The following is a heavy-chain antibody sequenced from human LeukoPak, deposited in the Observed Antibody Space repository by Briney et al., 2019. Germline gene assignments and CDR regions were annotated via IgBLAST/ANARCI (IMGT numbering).Heavy chain of an antibody. D-gene: IGHD6-6*01. CDR3: ARELGARPPHWFDP. Sequence: SETLSLTCAVYGGSFSSYYWSWIRQPPGKGLEWIGEINHSGSTNYNPSLKGRVTISVDTSKNQFSLKLSSVTAADTAVYYCARELGARPPHWFDPWGQGTLVTVSS. CDR1: GGSFSSYY. V-gene: IGHV4-34*01. J-gene: IGHJ5*02. CDR2: INHSGST.